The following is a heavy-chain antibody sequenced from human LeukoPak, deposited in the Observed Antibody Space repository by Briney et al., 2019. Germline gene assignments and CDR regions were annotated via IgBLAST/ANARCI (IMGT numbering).Heavy chain of an antibody. D-gene: IGHD6-6*01. CDR1: GFTFSSYG. V-gene: IGHV3-30*03. CDR3: ASRSSPYYYYYMDV. CDR2: ISYDASNK. J-gene: IGHJ6*03. Sequence: PGGSLRLSCAASGFTFSSYGMHWVRQAPGKGLEWVAVISYDASNKYYADSVKGRFTISRDNSKNTLFLQMNSLRAEDTAVYYCASRSSPYYYYYMDVWGKGTTVTVSS.